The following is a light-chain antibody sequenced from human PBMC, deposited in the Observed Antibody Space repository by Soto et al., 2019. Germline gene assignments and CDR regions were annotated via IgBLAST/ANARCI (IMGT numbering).Light chain of an antibody. CDR1: SSNIGAGYD. V-gene: IGLV1-47*01. CDR3: AVWDDSLTGRV. CDR2: RNN. J-gene: IGLJ2*01. Sequence: QSVLTQPPSVSGAPGQRVTISCTGSSSNIGAGYDVHWYQQLPGTAPKLLLYRNNHRPSGVPDRFSGSKSGTSASLAISGLRSEDEGDYYCAVWDDSLTGRVFGGGTKVTVL.